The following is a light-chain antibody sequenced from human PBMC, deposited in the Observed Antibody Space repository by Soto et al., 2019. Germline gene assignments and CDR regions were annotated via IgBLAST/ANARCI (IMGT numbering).Light chain of an antibody. CDR1: QSVLYSSNNKNY. J-gene: IGKJ4*01. Sequence: DIVMTQSPDSLAVSLGERAITNCKSSQSVLYSSNNKNYLAWYQQKPGQPPKLLIYWASTRESGVPDRFSGSGSGTDFTLTISSLQAEDVAAYYCQQYYSSPLTFGGGTKVDIK. CDR2: WAS. V-gene: IGKV4-1*01. CDR3: QQYYSSPLT.